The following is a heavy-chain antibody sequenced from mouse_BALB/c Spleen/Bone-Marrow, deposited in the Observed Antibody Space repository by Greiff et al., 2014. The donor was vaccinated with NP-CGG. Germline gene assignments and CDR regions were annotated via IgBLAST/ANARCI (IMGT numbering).Heavy chain of an antibody. D-gene: IGHD4-1*01. CDR3: ARNWDWVFAY. Sequence: VQLQQPGTVLARPGASLRMSCKASGYTFTNYWINWIKQRPGQGLEWIGAIYPRNNDAKYTQKFKAKAKLTAVTSTSTADMELSSLTNEDSAVYYCARNWDWVFAYWGQGTLVTVSA. J-gene: IGHJ3*01. CDR1: GYTFTNYW. V-gene: IGHV1-5*01. CDR2: IYPRNNDA.